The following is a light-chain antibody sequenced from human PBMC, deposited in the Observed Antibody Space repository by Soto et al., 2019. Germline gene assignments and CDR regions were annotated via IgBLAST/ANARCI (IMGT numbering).Light chain of an antibody. J-gene: IGKJ1*01. CDR3: QQYDSYSRT. V-gene: IGKV1-5*03. CDR2: RAS. Sequence: DIQMTQSPSTLSASVGDRVTISCRASQSISTWLAWYQQKPGKAPKVLIYRASSLESGVPSRFSGSGSGTEFTLIISSLLPDDFATYYCQQYDSYSRTFGQGTKVEIK. CDR1: QSISTW.